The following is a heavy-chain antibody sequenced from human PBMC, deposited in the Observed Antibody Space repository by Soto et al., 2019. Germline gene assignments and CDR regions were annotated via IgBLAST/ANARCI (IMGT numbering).Heavy chain of an antibody. J-gene: IGHJ5*02. Sequence: AAAVQVSCKASGYTFSGYDIHWVRQAPGQGLEWMGWINPKTGATNYAQRFQGRVTMAIDTSIITAYMDLSGLTSDDTATYYCVITFDGSGQHSHWFGPWGQGTPVTRAS. V-gene: IGHV1-2*02. CDR2: INPKTGAT. CDR1: GYTFSGYD. CDR3: VITFDGSGQHSHWFGP. D-gene: IGHD2-15*01.